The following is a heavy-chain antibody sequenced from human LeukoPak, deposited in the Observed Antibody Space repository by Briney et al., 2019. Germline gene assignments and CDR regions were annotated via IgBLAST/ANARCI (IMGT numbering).Heavy chain of an antibody. D-gene: IGHD3-10*01. CDR3: AKLAKYFYGSETYYFFEH. CDR1: EFTFSSYW. Sequence: GGSLRLSCAASEFTFSSYWMSWVRQAPGKGLEWVANIKGDVSEKYYVDSVKGRFTISRDNAKSSLYLQMNSLRVEDTAVYYCAKLAKYFYGSETYYFFEHWGQGTPVTASS. V-gene: IGHV3-7*01. CDR2: IKGDVSEK. J-gene: IGHJ4*02.